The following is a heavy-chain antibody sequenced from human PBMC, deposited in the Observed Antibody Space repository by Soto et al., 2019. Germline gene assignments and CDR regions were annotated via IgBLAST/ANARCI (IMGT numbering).Heavy chain of an antibody. J-gene: IGHJ6*02. CDR1: GYTFTDHY. CDR2: INPHSGDT. D-gene: IGHD4-17*01. CDR3: ARGRTVNFYGMDV. V-gene: IGHV1-2*02. Sequence: QVQLVQSGAEVKKPGASVKVSYVASGYTFTDHYIHWVRQAPGQGLELMGWINPHSGDTIYAQKFQGRVTLTRDTSISTAYMELSRLRSDDTAVYYCARGRTVNFYGMDVWGQGTTVTVSS.